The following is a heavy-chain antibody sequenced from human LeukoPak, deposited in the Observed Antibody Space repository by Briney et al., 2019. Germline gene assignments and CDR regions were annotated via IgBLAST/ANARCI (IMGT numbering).Heavy chain of an antibody. CDR3: AXXXXXFXEKYNPDYYYYYYMDD. V-gene: IGHV4-4*07. J-gene: IGHJ6*03. D-gene: IGHD3-10*01. CDR1: GGYISSYY. Sequence: PSETLSLTCTVSGGYISSYYWSWIRQPAGEGLEWIGRIYTSGSTNYNPSLKSRVTMSVDTSKNQFSLKLSSVTAADTAVYYCAXXXXXFXEKYNPDYYYYYYMDDWGKGTTVTISS. CDR2: IYTSGST.